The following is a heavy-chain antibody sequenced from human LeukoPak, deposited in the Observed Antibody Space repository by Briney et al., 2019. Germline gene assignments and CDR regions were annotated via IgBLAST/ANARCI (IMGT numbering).Heavy chain of an antibody. CDR2: INSDGSST. Sequence: GGSLRLSCAASGFTFSTYWMHWVRQAPGEGLVWVSRINSDGSSTTYADSVKGRFTISRDNAKNTLYLQINSLRVEDTAVYYCARVKLASQTAWFDPWGQGTLVTVSS. V-gene: IGHV3-74*01. CDR3: ARVKLASQTAWFDP. CDR1: GFTFSTYW. J-gene: IGHJ5*02.